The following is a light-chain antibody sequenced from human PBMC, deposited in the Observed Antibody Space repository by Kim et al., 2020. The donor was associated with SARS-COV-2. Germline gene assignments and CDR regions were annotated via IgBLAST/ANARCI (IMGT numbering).Light chain of an antibody. CDR3: LQHSTYPIT. CDR2: GAS. V-gene: IGKV1-17*01. CDR1: QDIRND. Sequence: AYVGERVTITCRASQDIRNDLGWYQQNPGRAPKRLIEGASSLQSGVPSRFSGSGSGTEFTLTISSVQPEDFATYFCLQHSTYPITFGQGTRLEIK. J-gene: IGKJ5*01.